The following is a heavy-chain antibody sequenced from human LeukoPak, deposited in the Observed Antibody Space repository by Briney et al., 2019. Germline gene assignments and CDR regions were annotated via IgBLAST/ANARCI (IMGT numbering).Heavy chain of an antibody. CDR3: ARHPDHWFDP. Sequence: GGSLRLSRAASGFTFSSYWITWVRQAPGKGLEWVANIKQDGSEKRYVDSVKGRFTISRDNAKNSLYLQMNSLRAEDTAVCYCARHPDHWFDPWGQGTLVTVSS. CDR1: GFTFSSYW. V-gene: IGHV3-7*01. J-gene: IGHJ5*02. CDR2: IKQDGSEK.